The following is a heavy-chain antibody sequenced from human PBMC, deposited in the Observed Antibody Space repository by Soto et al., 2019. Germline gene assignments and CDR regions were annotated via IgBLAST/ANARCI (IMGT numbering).Heavy chain of an antibody. V-gene: IGHV1-3*01. CDR3: ARHLGYCSGGSCLSNFDY. D-gene: IGHD2-15*01. Sequence: EASVKLSCKACGDTFTSYAMHWVRQAPRQRLEWMGWINAGNGNTKYSQKFQGRVTITRDTSASTAYMELRSLRSDDTAVYYCARHLGYCSGGSCLSNFDYWGQGTLVTVSS. J-gene: IGHJ4*02. CDR1: GDTFTSYA. CDR2: INAGNGNT.